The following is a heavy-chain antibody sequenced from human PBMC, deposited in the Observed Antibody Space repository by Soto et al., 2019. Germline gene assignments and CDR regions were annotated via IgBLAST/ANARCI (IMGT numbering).Heavy chain of an antibody. CDR3: AREASAVISLDY. CDR2: FNPNSGDT. D-gene: IGHD6-19*01. J-gene: IGHJ4*02. CDR1: AYTFTAYS. Sequence: SVKVSCKASAYTFTAYSMHWVRQAPGQGLEWVGWFNPNSGDTIYAQKFQGRVTLTRDTSIGTAYMELYSLTSDDTAVYYCAREASAVISLDYWGQGTLVTGSS. V-gene: IGHV1-2*02.